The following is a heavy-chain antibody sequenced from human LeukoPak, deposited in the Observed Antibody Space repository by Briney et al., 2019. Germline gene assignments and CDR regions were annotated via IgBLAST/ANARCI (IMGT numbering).Heavy chain of an antibody. CDR3: ATVQQCGGGSCYSRGSFDS. CDR2: FDLESGER. J-gene: IGHJ4*02. Sequence: ASVKVSCKVSGYTLTELCMHRVRQGHGKGLEWVGGFDLESGERIYSEKFQGRGSMTEETSTDTAYLELNSLRSEDTAVYYCATVQQCGGGSCYSRGSFDSWGQGTLVTVSS. D-gene: IGHD2-15*01. V-gene: IGHV1-24*01. CDR1: GYTLTELC.